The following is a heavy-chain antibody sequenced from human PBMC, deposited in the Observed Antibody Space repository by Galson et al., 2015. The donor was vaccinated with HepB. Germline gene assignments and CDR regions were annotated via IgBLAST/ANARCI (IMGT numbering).Heavy chain of an antibody. Sequence: SLRLSCAASGFNFSSYAMHWVRQAPGKGLEWVAVISYDGSNKYYADSVKGRFTISRDNSKNTLYLQMNSLRAEDTAVYYCARERGILEQDAFDIWGQGTMVTVSS. CDR3: ARERGILEQDAFDI. V-gene: IGHV3-30-3*01. CDR1: GFNFSSYA. D-gene: IGHD3-9*01. J-gene: IGHJ3*02. CDR2: ISYDGSNK.